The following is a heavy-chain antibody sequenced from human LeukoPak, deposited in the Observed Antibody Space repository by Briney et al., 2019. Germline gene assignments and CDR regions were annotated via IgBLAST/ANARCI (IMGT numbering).Heavy chain of an antibody. CDR1: SGSVNSSNYY. V-gene: IGHV4-61*01. D-gene: IGHD6-13*01. Sequence: PSETLSLTCTVSSGSVNSSNYYWSWIRQPPGKGLEWVGFFSYNVHSDYNPSLKSRVTISVDTSKNQFSLRLSSVTAADTAIYYCARVSVAGTGPDYWGQGTLVTVSS. J-gene: IGHJ4*02. CDR3: ARVSVAGTGPDY. CDR2: FSYNVHS.